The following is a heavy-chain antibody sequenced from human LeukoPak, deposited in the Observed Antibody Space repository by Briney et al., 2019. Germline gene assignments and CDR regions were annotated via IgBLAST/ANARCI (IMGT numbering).Heavy chain of an antibody. D-gene: IGHD2-15*01. CDR3: ARWRTCSGGTCYLDY. J-gene: IGHJ4*02. V-gene: IGHV3-21*01. Sequence: GGSLRLSCVVSGITFSTYSMSWVRQAPGKGLEWVSSISSSSSYIYYADSMKGRFTISRDNAKNSLYLQMNSLRVDDTAVYYCARWRTCSGGTCYLDYWGQGTLVTVSS. CDR1: GITFSTYS. CDR2: ISSSSSYI.